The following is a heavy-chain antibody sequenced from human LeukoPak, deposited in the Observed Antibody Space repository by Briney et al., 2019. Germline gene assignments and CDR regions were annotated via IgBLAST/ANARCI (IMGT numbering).Heavy chain of an antibody. V-gene: IGHV4-30-2*01. CDR2: IFQSGSP. CDR3: ARDRAGLGLLDF. Sequence: SQTLSLTCAVSGGPISSGGYSWTWIRQPPGKGLEWIGYIFQSGSPSYNPSLRSRVTISVDTSRNHFSLELISVTAADTAMYYCARDRAGLGLLDFWGQGTMVTASS. J-gene: IGHJ3*01. CDR1: GGPISSGGYS. D-gene: IGHD1-26*01.